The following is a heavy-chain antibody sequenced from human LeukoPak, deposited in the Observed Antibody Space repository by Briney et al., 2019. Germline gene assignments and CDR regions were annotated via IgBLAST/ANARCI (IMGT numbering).Heavy chain of an antibody. D-gene: IGHD4-17*01. CDR2: IGISGGGI. Sequence: QPGGSLRLSCIASGFTFSTYTMYWVRQAPGKGLEWVSIIGISGGGIHYADSVKGRFTISRDNSKNTLYLQMNSLRAEDTAVYYCANEIRPNDYWGQGTQVTVSS. CDR1: GFTFSTYT. CDR3: ANEIRPNDY. J-gene: IGHJ4*02. V-gene: IGHV3-23*01.